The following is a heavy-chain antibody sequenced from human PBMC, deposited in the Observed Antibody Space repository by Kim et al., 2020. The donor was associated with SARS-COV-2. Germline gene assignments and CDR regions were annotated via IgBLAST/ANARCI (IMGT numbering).Heavy chain of an antibody. J-gene: IGHJ4*02. CDR1: GGSISSSSYY. Sequence: SETLSLTCTVSGGSISSSSYYWGWIRQPPGKGLEWIGSIYYSGSTYYNPSLKSRVTISVDTSKNQFSLKLSSVTAADTAVYYCARQGRYSSSWYFDYWGQGTLVTVSS. CDR3: ARQGRYSSSWYFDY. CDR2: IYYSGST. V-gene: IGHV4-39*01. D-gene: IGHD6-13*01.